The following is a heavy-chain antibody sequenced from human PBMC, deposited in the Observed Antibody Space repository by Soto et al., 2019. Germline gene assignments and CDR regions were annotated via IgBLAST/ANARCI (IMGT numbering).Heavy chain of an antibody. J-gene: IGHJ4*02. CDR3: AREDSIIIPAVSDF. CDR2: ISKSDYT. V-gene: IGHV3-21*01. Sequence: GGSLRLSCTVSGFAFNNYGINWVRQAPGKGLEWVSSISKSDYTYYSDSVTGRFTISRDNAKNSVSLQMSTLRVEDTAVYYCAREDSIIIPAVSDFWGQGTLVTVSS. CDR1: GFAFNNYG. D-gene: IGHD2-2*01.